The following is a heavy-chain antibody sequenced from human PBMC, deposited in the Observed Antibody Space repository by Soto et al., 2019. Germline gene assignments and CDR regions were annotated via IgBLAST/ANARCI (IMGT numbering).Heavy chain of an antibody. CDR3: ARELERQHYGMDV. CDR1: GYTLTGYY. D-gene: IGHD1-1*01. V-gene: IGHV1-2*04. CDR2: INPNSGGT. J-gene: IGHJ6*02. Sequence: ASVKVSCKASGYTLTGYYMHWVRQAPGQGLEWMGWINPNSGGTNYAQKFQGWVTMTRDTSISTAYMELSRLRSDDTAVYYCARELERQHYGMDVWVQGTTVTVSS.